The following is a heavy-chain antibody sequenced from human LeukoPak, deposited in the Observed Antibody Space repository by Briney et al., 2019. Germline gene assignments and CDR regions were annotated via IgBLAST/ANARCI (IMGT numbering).Heavy chain of an antibody. CDR3: AREVWADHAFDI. J-gene: IGHJ3*02. CDR1: GGSINSNTYN. D-gene: IGHD7-27*01. CDR2: IYISGRT. Sequence: SETLSLTCNVSGGSINSNTYNWGWVQQPPGKGLEWIGIIYISGRTFYSSSLKSRVTMSVDTSKNQFSLNLSSVTAADTAVYYCAREVWADHAFDIWGQGTMVTVSS. V-gene: IGHV4-39*07.